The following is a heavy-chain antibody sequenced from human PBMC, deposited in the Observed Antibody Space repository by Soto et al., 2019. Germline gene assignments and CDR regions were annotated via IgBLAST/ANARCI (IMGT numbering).Heavy chain of an antibody. Sequence: PSGTLSLTCTVSGGSISSYHWSWIRQPPGKGLEWIGYIYYSGSTNYNPSLKSRVTISVDTSKNQFSLKLSSVTAADTAVYYCAREALSQRLVIHHDAFAIWAQGTTVP. CDR1: GGSISSYH. CDR2: IYYSGST. CDR3: AREALSQRLVIHHDAFAI. D-gene: IGHD6-13*01. J-gene: IGHJ3*02. V-gene: IGHV4-59*01.